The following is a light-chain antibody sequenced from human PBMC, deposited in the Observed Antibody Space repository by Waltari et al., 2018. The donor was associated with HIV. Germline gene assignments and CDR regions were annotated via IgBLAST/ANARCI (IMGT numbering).Light chain of an antibody. CDR1: ETVNRNY. J-gene: IGKJ2*01. Sequence: EIVLTQSPGTLSLSPGERATLSCWASETVNRNYLAWYRQKPGQASRLLIYGASSRATGIPDRFSGSGSGTGFTLTISRLESEDFAVYYCQQYGSSPGTFGQGTKLEIK. V-gene: IGKV3-20*01. CDR2: GAS. CDR3: QQYGSSPGT.